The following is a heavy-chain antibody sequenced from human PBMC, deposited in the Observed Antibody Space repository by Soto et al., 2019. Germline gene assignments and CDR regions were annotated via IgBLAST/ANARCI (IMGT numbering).Heavy chain of an antibody. CDR1: GFTFSSYA. J-gene: IGHJ3*02. Sequence: QVQLVESGGGVVQPGRSLRLSCAASGFTFSSYAMHWVRQAPGKGLEWVAGISYDGSNKYYADSVKGRFTISRDNSKNTLYLQMNSLRAEDTAVYYCARERCSSNSCYEGSGAFDIWGQGTMVTVSS. CDR3: ARERCSSNSCYEGSGAFDI. V-gene: IGHV3-30-3*01. D-gene: IGHD2-2*01. CDR2: ISYDGSNK.